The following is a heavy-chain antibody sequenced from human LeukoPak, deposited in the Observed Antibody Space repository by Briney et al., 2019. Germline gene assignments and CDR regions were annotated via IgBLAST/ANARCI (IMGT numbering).Heavy chain of an antibody. Sequence: GGSLRLSCAASGFTFVAYTLNWVRKAPGKGLEWVSCIFSRSESILYADSVKGRFTISRDNAKNLLYLQMDSLRVEDTAVYYCARDFFHSSESRPFDYWGQGTLVTVSS. J-gene: IGHJ4*02. CDR1: GFTFVAYT. V-gene: IGHV3-21*06. D-gene: IGHD3-22*01. CDR3: ARDFFHSSESRPFDY. CDR2: IFSRSESI.